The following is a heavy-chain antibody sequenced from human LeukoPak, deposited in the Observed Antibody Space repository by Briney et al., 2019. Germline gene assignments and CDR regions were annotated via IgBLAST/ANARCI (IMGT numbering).Heavy chain of an antibody. D-gene: IGHD6-13*01. CDR1: GYTFTGYY. J-gene: IGHJ4*02. CDR2: INPNSGGT. Sequence: GASVKVSCKASGYTFTGYYMHWVRQAPGQGLEWMGWINPNSGGTNYAQKFQGRVTMTRDTSISTAYMELSRLRSDDTAVYYCARDESGIAAAASFDYWGQGTLVTVSS. CDR3: ARDESGIAAAASFDY. V-gene: IGHV1-2*02.